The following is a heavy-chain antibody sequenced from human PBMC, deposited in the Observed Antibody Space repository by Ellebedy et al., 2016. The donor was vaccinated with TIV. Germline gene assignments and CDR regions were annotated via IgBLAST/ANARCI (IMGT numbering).Heavy chain of an antibody. J-gene: IGHJ5*02. CDR2: TYYRSKWYD. Sequence: SQTLSLTXXISGDSVSSNTAVWNWIRQSPSRGLEWLGRTYYRSKWYDEYAVSVRGRITINPDTSKNQFSLHLNSVTPEDTAVYYCAREGTMIRGIRNWFDAWGQGTLVTVSS. D-gene: IGHD3-10*01. CDR1: GDSVSSNTAV. V-gene: IGHV6-1*01. CDR3: AREGTMIRGIRNWFDA.